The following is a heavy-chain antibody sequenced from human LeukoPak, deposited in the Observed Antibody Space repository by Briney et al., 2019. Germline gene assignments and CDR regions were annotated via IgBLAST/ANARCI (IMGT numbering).Heavy chain of an antibody. Sequence: GGALRLSCAASECNFIIYSMNWVGQAPGKGLEGVSYITRTSPTISYAHSVKGRFTISRDNAKNSLYLQMNSLRVEDTAIYYCAGEAYNWNGFDPWGQGTLVPLS. J-gene: IGHJ5*02. CDR3: AGEAYNWNGFDP. V-gene: IGHV3-48*01. CDR2: ITRTSPTI. CDR1: ECNFIIYS. D-gene: IGHD1-20*01.